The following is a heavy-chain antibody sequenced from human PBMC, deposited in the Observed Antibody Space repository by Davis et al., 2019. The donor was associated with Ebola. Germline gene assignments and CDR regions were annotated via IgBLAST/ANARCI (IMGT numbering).Heavy chain of an antibody. CDR2: IYSGGST. V-gene: IGHV3-53*01. Sequence: PGGSLRLSCAASGFTVSSNYMSWVRQAPGKGLEWVSVIYSGGSTYYADSVKGRFTISRDNSKNTLYLQMNSLRAEDTAVYYCAREVEYYDSSGSYYFDYWGQGTLVTVSS. CDR3: AREVEYYDSSGSYYFDY. J-gene: IGHJ4*02. CDR1: GFTVSSNY. D-gene: IGHD3-22*01.